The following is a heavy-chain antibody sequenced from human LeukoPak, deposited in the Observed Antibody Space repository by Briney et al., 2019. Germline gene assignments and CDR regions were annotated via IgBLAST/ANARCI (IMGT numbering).Heavy chain of an antibody. J-gene: IGHJ4*02. CDR1: GYTFTGYY. CDR3: ARADFWSGYYLYYFDY. D-gene: IGHD3-3*01. CDR2: INPNSGGT. V-gene: IGHV1-2*02. Sequence: ASVKVSCKASGYTFTGYYMHLVRQAPGQGLEWMGWINPNSGGTNYAQKFQGRVTMTRDTSISTAYMELSRLRSDDTAVYYCARADFWSGYYLYYFDYWGQGTLVTVSS.